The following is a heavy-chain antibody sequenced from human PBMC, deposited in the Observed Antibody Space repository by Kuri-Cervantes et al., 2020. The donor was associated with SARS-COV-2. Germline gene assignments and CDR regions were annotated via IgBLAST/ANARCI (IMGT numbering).Heavy chain of an antibody. CDR1: GYSISSGYY. CDR2: IYHSGST. V-gene: IGHV4-38-2*02. J-gene: IGHJ6*02. CDR3: ARDGSDYYYGMDV. Sequence: SETLSLTCGVSGYSISSGYYRGWIRQPPGKGLEWIGSIYHSGSTYYNPSLKSRVTISVDTSKNQFSLKLSSVTAADTAVYYCARDGSDYYYGMDVWGQGTTVTVSS. D-gene: IGHD3-10*01.